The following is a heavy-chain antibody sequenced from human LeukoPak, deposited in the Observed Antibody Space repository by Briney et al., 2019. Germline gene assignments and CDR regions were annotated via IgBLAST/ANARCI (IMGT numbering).Heavy chain of an antibody. CDR2: ISYDGSHT. J-gene: IGHJ6*03. V-gene: IGHV3-30*01. D-gene: IGHD6-13*01. CDR3: AREEQELVRDYYYYMDV. Sequence: GGSLRLSCAASGFIFSNFAMHWVRQAPGKGLEWVALISYDGSHTYYADSMKGRFTISRDNSRNVLYLQMTSLRGDDSAVYYCAREEQELVRDYYYYMDVWGKGTTVAVSS. CDR1: GFIFSNFA.